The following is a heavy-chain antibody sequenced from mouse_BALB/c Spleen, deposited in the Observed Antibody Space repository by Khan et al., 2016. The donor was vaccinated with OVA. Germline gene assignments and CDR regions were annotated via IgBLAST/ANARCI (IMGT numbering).Heavy chain of an antibody. J-gene: IGHJ4*01. CDR1: GFSLTNYG. V-gene: IGHV2-6-1*01. CDR3: ARQPYYHYNIMDY. D-gene: IGHD2-10*01. CDR2: IWSDGST. Sequence: QVQLKESGPGLAAPSQSLSITCTISGFSLTNYGVHWIRQPPGKGLEWLVVIWSDGSTTYNSALQSRLTINKDNSQSQVFLKMNGLQTDDTAIYFCARQPYYHYNIMDYWGQGTSLTVSS.